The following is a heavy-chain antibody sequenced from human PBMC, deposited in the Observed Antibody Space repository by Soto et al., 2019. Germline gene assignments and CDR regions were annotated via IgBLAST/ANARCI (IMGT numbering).Heavy chain of an antibody. J-gene: IGHJ4*02. CDR3: ARQLIT. CDR1: GDSISNYY. Sequence: QVQLQESGPGLVKPSETLSLTCTVSGDSISNYYWTWIRQPPGKGLEWIGYIYYSGTTNYTPSLKSRVTISVDTSKNQFSLKLSSVTAADTAVYYCARQLITWGQGTLVTVSS. CDR2: IYYSGTT. V-gene: IGHV4-59*08.